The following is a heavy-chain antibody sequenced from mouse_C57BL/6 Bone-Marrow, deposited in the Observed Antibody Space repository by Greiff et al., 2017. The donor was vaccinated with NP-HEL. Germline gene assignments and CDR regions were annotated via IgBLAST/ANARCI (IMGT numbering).Heavy chain of an antibody. J-gene: IGHJ2*01. CDR1: GFNIKDDY. Sequence: DVQLQESGAELVRPGASVKLSCTASGFNIKDDYMHWVKQRPEQGLEWIGWIDPENGDTEYASKFQGKATITADTSSNTAYLQLSSLTSEDTAVYYCTTSLLANWDPDYWGQGTTLTVSS. CDR3: TTSLLANWDPDY. CDR2: IDPENGDT. D-gene: IGHD4-1*01. V-gene: IGHV14-4*01.